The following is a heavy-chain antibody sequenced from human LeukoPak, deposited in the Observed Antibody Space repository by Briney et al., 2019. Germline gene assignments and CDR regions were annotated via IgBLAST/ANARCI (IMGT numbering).Heavy chain of an antibody. V-gene: IGHV4-4*07. Sequence: PSETLSLTCTVSGGSISSYYWSWIRQPAGKGLEWIGRIYTSGSTNYNPSLKSRVTMSVDMSKNQFSLKLSSVTAADTAVYYCARALTSNGDYYFDYWGQGTLVTVSS. CDR3: ARALTSNGDYYFDY. CDR1: GGSISSYY. CDR2: IYTSGST. D-gene: IGHD4-17*01. J-gene: IGHJ4*02.